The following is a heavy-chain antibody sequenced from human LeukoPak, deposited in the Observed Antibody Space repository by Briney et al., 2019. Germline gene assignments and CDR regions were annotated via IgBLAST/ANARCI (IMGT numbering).Heavy chain of an antibody. V-gene: IGHV4-34*01. Sequence: SETLSLTCAVYGGSFSGYYWSWIRQPPGKGLEWIGEINHSGSTNYNPSLKSRATISVDTSKNQFSLKLSSVTAADTAVYYCARDAVTGYFDYWGQGTLVTVSS. J-gene: IGHJ4*02. CDR2: INHSGST. D-gene: IGHD2-21*02. CDR3: ARDAVTGYFDY. CDR1: GGSFSGYY.